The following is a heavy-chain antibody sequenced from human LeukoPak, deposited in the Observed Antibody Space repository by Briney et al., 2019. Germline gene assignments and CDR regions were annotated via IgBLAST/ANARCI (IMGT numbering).Heavy chain of an antibody. D-gene: IGHD3-10*01. CDR1: GFPFSNYA. CDR2: ISSSSSYI. V-gene: IGHV3-21*01. Sequence: PGGSLRLSCAASGFPFSNYAMNWVRQAPGKGLEWVSSISSSSSYIYYADSVKGRFTISRDNAKNSLYLQMNSLRAEDTAVYYCARDLPDLWFGESPPNFDYWGQGTLVTVSS. J-gene: IGHJ4*02. CDR3: ARDLPDLWFGESPPNFDY.